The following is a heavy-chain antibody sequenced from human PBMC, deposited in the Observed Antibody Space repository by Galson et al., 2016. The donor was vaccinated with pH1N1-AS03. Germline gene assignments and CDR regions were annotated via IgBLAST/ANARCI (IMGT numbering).Heavy chain of an antibody. CDR1: GGSISSYY. J-gene: IGHJ4*02. V-gene: IGHV4-59*08. Sequence: LSLTCTVSGGSISSYYWSWIRQPPGKRLEWIGYIFYNGTTNYNPSLKSRVTISVDTSKNQFPLKLTSVTAADTAVYYCARFPDYGDDVGYWGQGTLATVSS. CDR2: IFYNGTT. D-gene: IGHD4-17*01. CDR3: ARFPDYGDDVGY.